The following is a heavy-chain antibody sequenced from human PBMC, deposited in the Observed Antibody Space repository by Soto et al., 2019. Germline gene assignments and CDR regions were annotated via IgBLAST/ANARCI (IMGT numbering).Heavy chain of an antibody. CDR1: GGSISSYY. V-gene: IGHV4-59*01. CDR2: IYYSGST. CDR3: ARAQLRLGGGMDV. J-gene: IGHJ6*02. Sequence: QVQLQESGPGLVKPSETLSLTCTVSGGSISSYYWSWIRQPPGKGLEWIGYIYYSGSTNYNPSLKSRVTISVDTSKNQFSLKLSSVTAADTAVYYCARAQLRLGGGMDVWGQGTTVTVSS. D-gene: IGHD7-27*01.